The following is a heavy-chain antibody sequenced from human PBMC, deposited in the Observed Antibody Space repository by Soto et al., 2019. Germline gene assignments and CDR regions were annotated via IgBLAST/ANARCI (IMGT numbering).Heavy chain of an antibody. V-gene: IGHV3-7*01. D-gene: IGHD6-13*01. J-gene: IGHJ3*02. CDR3: ARDWGIAAAGTFYLRDAFDI. CDR1: GFTYSSYW. Sequence: EVQLVESGGGLVQPGGSLRLSCAASGFTYSSYWMSWVRQAPGKGLEWVANIKQDGSEKYYVDSVKGRFTISRDNAKNSLYLQMNSLRAEDTAVYYCARDWGIAAAGTFYLRDAFDIWGQGTMVTVSS. CDR2: IKQDGSEK.